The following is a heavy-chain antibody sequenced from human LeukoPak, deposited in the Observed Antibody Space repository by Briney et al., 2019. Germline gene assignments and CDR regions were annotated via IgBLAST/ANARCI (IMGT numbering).Heavy chain of an antibody. D-gene: IGHD6-13*01. CDR2: MNPVSGNA. CDR3: ARAPMGAAALY. V-gene: IGHV1-8*01. Sequence: ASVKVSCKASGYTFTNFDINWVRQAPGQGLEWMGWMNPVSGNAGSAQKFQGRITLTRDTSISTAYMELSSLRSDDTAFYYCARAPMGAAALYWGQGTLVTVSS. CDR1: GYTFTNFD. J-gene: IGHJ4*02.